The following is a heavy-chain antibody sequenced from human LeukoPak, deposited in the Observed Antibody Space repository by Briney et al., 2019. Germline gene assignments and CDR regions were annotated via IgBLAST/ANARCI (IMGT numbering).Heavy chain of an antibody. J-gene: IGHJ4*02. CDR1: GGSMSTYY. CDR2: IYHSGST. CDR3: ARDPDGYKFFDY. Sequence: PSETLSLTCTVSGGSMSTYYWTWIRQSPGKGLEWMGYIYHSGSTKYNPSLESRVTISVDTSKNQFSLTLTSVTPADTAVYYCARDPDGYKFFDYWGRERPVAVSS. D-gene: IGHD5-24*01. V-gene: IGHV4-59*01.